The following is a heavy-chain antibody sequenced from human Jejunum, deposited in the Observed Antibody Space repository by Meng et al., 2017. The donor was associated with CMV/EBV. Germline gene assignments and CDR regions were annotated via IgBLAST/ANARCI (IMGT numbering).Heavy chain of an antibody. CDR1: GDSGSSIGAI. CDR2: TYYRSKWYN. CDR3: ARENGYEWYFDV. J-gene: IGHJ2*01. D-gene: IGHD6-13*01. Sequence: QVQLQQSGPGLVKPSQTLSLTCALSGDSGSSIGAIWTWIRQSPSRGLEWLGKTYYRSKWYNDYAPTVKSRISINPDTSKNQFSLQLNSVTPEDTAVYYCARENGYEWYFDVWGRGTLVTVSS. V-gene: IGHV6-1*01.